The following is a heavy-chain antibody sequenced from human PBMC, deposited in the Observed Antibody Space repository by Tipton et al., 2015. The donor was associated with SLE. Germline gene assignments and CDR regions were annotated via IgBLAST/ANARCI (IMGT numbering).Heavy chain of an antibody. CDR2: ISGSGGST. CDR3: ARDRTDIVATTYMDV. CDR1: GFTFSSYA. D-gene: IGHD5-12*01. Sequence: GSLRLSCAASGFTFSSYAMSWVRQAPGKGLEWVSAISGSGGSTYYADSVKGRFTISRDNAKNSLYLQMNSLRAEDTAVYYCARDRTDIVATTYMDVWGQGTTVTVSS. J-gene: IGHJ6*02. V-gene: IGHV3-23*01.